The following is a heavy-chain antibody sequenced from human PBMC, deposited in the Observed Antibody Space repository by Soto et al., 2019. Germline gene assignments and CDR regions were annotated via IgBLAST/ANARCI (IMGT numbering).Heavy chain of an antibody. J-gene: IGHJ4*02. CDR1: GFTFSRYS. Sequence: SLRLSCAASGFTFSRYSMNWVLQAPGKGLEWVSSISSTTNYIYYADSMKGRFTVPRDNAKNSVYLDMNSLSAEDTAVYYCARESEDLTSNFDYWGQGTLVTVSS. CDR3: ARESEDLTSNFDY. CDR2: ISSTTNYI. V-gene: IGHV3-21*01.